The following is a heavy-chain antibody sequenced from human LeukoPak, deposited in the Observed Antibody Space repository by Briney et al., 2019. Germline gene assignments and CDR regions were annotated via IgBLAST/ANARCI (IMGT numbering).Heavy chain of an antibody. CDR3: AKDRDDYVWGSYLGAFDI. CDR1: GFTFSTYG. V-gene: IGHV3-23*01. D-gene: IGHD3-16*01. Sequence: GGSLRLSCAVSGFTFSTYGMSWVRQAPGKGLEWVSLISGSGGSTYYADSVKGRFTISRDNSKNTLYLQMNSLRAEDTAVFYCAKDRDDYVWGSYLGAFDIWGQGTMVTVSS. J-gene: IGHJ3*02. CDR2: ISGSGGST.